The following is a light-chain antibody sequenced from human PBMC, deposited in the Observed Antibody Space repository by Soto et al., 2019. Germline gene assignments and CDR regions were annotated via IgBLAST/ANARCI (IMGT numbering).Light chain of an antibody. CDR3: TSWTTSTTMI. J-gene: IGLJ2*01. CDR1: RSDIGAYNF. CDR2: DVN. Sequence: QSVLTQPASVSGSPGQSITISCTGTRSDIGAYNFVSWYQQHPGEVPQLILYDVNVRPSGVSNRFSGSKSGNTASLTISGLQAEDEADYYCTSWTTSTTMIFGGGTKLTVL. V-gene: IGLV2-14*03.